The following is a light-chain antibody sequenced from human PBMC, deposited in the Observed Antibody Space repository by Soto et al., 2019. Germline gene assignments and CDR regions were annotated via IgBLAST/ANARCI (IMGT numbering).Light chain of an antibody. CDR1: SSNIGSNY. CDR2: RND. CDR3: GAWDDSLSAVV. J-gene: IGLJ2*01. V-gene: IGLV1-47*01. Sequence: QSVLTQPPSASGTPGQRVTISCSGSSSNIGSNYVYWYQQLPGSAPKLLIYRNDQRPSGVPDRFSASKSGTAASLAISGLRSEDEADYHCGAWDDSLSAVVFGGGTKLTVL.